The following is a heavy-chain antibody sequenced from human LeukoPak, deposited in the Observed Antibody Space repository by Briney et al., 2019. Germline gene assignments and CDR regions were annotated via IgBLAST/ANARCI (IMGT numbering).Heavy chain of an antibody. Sequence: SKTLSLTCTVSGSSLSSGSYYWSWIRQPPGKGLEWIGYIYYSGNTNYNASLKSRVTISVDTSKNQFSLKLSSVTAADTAVYYCAREGLATMIRGVIPYWGQGTLVTVSS. CDR1: GSSLSSGSYY. CDR2: IYYSGNT. J-gene: IGHJ4*02. V-gene: IGHV4-61*01. D-gene: IGHD3-10*01. CDR3: AREGLATMIRGVIPY.